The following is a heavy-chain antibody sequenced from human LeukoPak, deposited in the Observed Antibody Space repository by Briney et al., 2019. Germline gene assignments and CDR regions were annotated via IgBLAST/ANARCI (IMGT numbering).Heavy chain of an antibody. D-gene: IGHD1-26*01. Sequence: GGSLRLSCAASGFTVSTNSMSWVRQAPGKELEWVSVIYDGGSTYHTDSVKGRFSISRDNSKNTVYLQMNSLRAEDTALYYCAKAHSGSYYSGINWGQGTLVTVSS. CDR3: AKAHSGSYYSGIN. V-gene: IGHV3-66*01. J-gene: IGHJ4*02. CDR2: IYDGGST. CDR1: GFTVSTNS.